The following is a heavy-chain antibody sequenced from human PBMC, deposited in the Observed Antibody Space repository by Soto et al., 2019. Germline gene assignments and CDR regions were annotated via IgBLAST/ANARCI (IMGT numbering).Heavy chain of an antibody. CDR2: IYYSGRT. V-gene: IGHV4-31*03. D-gene: IGHD6-13*01. J-gene: IGHJ4*02. Sequence: HVQLQESGPGLVKPSQTLSLTCTVSGGSISSGGYFWGWVRQHPGKGLEWIGNIYYSGRTYYNPSLKSRVTISVYTSKNQFSLKLSSVTAADTAVYYCARFAREENPKVGSWYYFDYWGQGTRVTVSS. CDR1: GGSISSGGYF. CDR3: ARFAREENPKVGSWYYFDY.